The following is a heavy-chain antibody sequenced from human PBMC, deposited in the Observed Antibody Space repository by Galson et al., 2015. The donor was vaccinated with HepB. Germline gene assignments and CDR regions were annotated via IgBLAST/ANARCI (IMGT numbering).Heavy chain of an antibody. D-gene: IGHD1-26*01. J-gene: IGHJ6*02. V-gene: IGHV1-69*06. CDR3: ARDVGGVYGMDV. Sequence: SVKVSCKASGGTFSSYAISWVRQAPGQGLEWMGGIIPIFGTANYAQKFQGRVTITADKSTSTAYMELSSLRSEDTAVYYCARDVGGVYGMDVWGQGTTVTVSS. CDR1: GGTFSSYA. CDR2: IIPIFGTA.